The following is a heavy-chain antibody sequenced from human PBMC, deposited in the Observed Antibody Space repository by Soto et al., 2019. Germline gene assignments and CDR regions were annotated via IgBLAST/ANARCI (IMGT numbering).Heavy chain of an antibody. CDR2: INAGNGNT. J-gene: IGHJ5*02. CDR3: ARVQVYCSGGSCYWFDP. D-gene: IGHD2-15*01. V-gene: IGHV1-3*01. CDR1: GYTFTSYA. Sequence: SVKVSCKASGYTFTSYAMHWVRQAPGQRLEWMGWINAGNGNTKYSQKFQGRVTITRDTSASTAYMELSSLRSEDTAVYYCARVQVYCSGGSCYWFDPWGQGTLVTVSS.